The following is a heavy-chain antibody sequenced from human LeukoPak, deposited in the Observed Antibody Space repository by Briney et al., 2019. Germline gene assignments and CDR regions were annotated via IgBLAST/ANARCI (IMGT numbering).Heavy chain of an antibody. Sequence: SHTLSLTCAVSGYSISSGDYWGWIRPPPGKGPEWIGSIYHSGSTYYNPSLKSRVTISVDTSKNQFSLKLSSVTAADTAVYYCARVRGYDRCWFDPWGQGTLVTVSS. CDR1: GYSISSGDY. CDR3: ARVRGYDRCWFDP. CDR2: IYHSGST. D-gene: IGHD5-12*01. V-gene: IGHV4-38-2*01. J-gene: IGHJ5*02.